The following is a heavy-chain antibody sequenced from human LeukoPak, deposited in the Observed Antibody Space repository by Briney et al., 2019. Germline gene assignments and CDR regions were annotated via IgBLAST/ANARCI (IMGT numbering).Heavy chain of an antibody. J-gene: IGHJ4*02. D-gene: IGHD5-18*01. V-gene: IGHV3-23*01. Sequence: GGSLRLSCAASGFTFSSYAMSWVRQAPGKGLEWVSAISGSGGSTYYADSVKGRFTISRDNSKNTLYLQMKSLRAEDTAVYYCAKSSRPVTAMAFFDYWGQGTLVTVSS. CDR2: ISGSGGST. CDR1: GFTFSSYA. CDR3: AKSSRPVTAMAFFDY.